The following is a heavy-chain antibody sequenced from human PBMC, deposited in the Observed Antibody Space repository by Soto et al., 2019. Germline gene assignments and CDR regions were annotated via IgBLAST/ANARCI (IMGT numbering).Heavy chain of an antibody. CDR1: GFTFSSYA. CDR2: ISGSGGST. J-gene: IGHJ6*02. Sequence: EVQLLESGGGLVQPGGSLRLSCAASGFTFSSYAMSWVRQAPGKGLEWVSAISGSGGSTYYADSVKGRFTISRDNSKNTLYLQMNSLRAEDTAVYYCAKGGEQLVRYYYYGMDVWGQGTTVTVSS. V-gene: IGHV3-23*01. D-gene: IGHD6-6*01. CDR3: AKGGEQLVRYYYYGMDV.